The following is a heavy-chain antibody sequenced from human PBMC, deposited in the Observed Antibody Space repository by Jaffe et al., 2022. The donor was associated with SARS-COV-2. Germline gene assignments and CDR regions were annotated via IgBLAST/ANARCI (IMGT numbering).Heavy chain of an antibody. J-gene: IGHJ3*02. Sequence: QVQLQESGPGLVKPSETLSLTCTVSGGSISSYYWSWIRQPPGKGLEWIGYIYYSGSTNYNPSLKSRVTISVDTSKNQFSLKLSSVTAADTAVYYCARQFSGVGKRWLQFGDAFDIWGQGTMVTVSS. CDR2: IYYSGST. V-gene: IGHV4-59*08. CDR3: ARQFSGVGKRWLQFGDAFDI. D-gene: IGHD5-12*01. CDR1: GGSISSYY.